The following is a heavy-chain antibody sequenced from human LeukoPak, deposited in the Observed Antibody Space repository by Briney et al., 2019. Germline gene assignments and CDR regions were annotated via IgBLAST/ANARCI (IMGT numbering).Heavy chain of an antibody. D-gene: IGHD6-19*01. CDR3: ARQTPYSGWYRSPPFDI. V-gene: IGHV4-59*08. CDR1: GGSMSPYH. CDR2: IYYSGST. J-gene: IGHJ3*02. Sequence: SETLSLTCTVSGGSMSPYHWGWIRQPPGKGLEWTGYIYYSGSTNYNPSLKSRVTISVDTSKNQFSLKLSSVTAADTAVYYCARQTPYSGWYRSPPFDIWGQGTMVTVSS.